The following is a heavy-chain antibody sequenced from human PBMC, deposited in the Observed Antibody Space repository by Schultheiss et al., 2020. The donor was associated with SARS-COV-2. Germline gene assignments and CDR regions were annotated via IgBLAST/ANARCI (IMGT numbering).Heavy chain of an antibody. Sequence: SETLSLTCTVSGGSISSGGYYWSWIRQPPGKGLEWIGEINHSGSTIYNPSLKSRVTISVDTSKNQFSLKLSSVTAADTAVYYCARRQLLGAFDYWGQGTLVTVSS. CDR2: INHSGST. D-gene: IGHD1-26*01. J-gene: IGHJ4*02. V-gene: IGHV4-39*07. CDR3: ARRQLLGAFDY. CDR1: GGSISSGGYY.